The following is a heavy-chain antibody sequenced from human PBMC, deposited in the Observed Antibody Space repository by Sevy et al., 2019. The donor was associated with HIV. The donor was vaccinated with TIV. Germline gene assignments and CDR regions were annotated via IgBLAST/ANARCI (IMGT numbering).Heavy chain of an antibody. CDR1: GGPISSYY. Sequence: SESLSLTCSVSGGPISSYYWSWIRQPPGKRLEGIGYIHYSGSTNYNPSLNSRLTIPVDRSKNQFSLRLTSVTAADTAVYYCARAPTVRSGDDSLNWFDPWGQGILVTVSS. CDR3: ARAPTVRSGDDSLNWFDP. CDR2: IHYSGST. J-gene: IGHJ5*02. D-gene: IGHD5-12*01. V-gene: IGHV4-59*01.